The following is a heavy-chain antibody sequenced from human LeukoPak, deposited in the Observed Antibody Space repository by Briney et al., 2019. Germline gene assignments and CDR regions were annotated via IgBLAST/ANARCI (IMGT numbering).Heavy chain of an antibody. V-gene: IGHV3-7*01. CDR1: GFTFKKYW. J-gene: IGHJ5*02. D-gene: IGHD3-22*01. CDR3: AKDYVPDYYYDSSGYYLPAFDP. Sequence: TGGSLRLSCAASGFTFKKYWMNWVRQVPGKGLECLANIKEDGSETYYADSVKGRFTISRDNPKNLLFLQINSLRVEDTAVYYCAKDYVPDYYYDSSGYYLPAFDPWGQGTLVTVSS. CDR2: IKEDGSET.